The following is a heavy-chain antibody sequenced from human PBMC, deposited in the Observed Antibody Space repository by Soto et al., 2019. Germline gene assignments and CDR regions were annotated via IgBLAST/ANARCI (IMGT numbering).Heavy chain of an antibody. V-gene: IGHV1-46*01. D-gene: IGHD4-17*01. CDR1: GYTFTSYY. CDR3: EIIYGNFDY. CDR2: INPSGGST. J-gene: IGHJ4*02. Sequence: QVQLVQSGAEVKKPGASVKVSCKASGYTFTSYYMHWVRQAPGQGLEWMGIINPSGGSTSYAQKFQGRVTMTRDTSTSTVYRELSSLRCEDTAVYYCEIIYGNFDYWGQGTLVTVSS.